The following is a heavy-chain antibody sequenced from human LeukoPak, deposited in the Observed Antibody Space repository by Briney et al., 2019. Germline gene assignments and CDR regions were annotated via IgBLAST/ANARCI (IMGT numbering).Heavy chain of an antibody. V-gene: IGHV4-59*01. CDR3: ARSTGYFDYDSSGYDY. D-gene: IGHD3-22*01. J-gene: IGHJ4*02. Sequence: PSETLSLTCTVSGGSISSYCWSWIRQPPGKGLEWIGYIYYSGSTNYNPSLKSRVTISVDTSKNQFSLKLSSVTAADTAVYYCARSTGYFDYDSSGYDYWGQGTLVTVSS. CDR1: GGSISSYC. CDR2: IYYSGST.